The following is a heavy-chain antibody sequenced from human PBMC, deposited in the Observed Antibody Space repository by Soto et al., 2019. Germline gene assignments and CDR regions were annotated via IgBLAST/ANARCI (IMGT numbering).Heavy chain of an antibody. CDR1: GGTFSSYA. D-gene: IGHD2-2*01. J-gene: IGHJ6*02. CDR3: ARGNTVYCSSTSCYYYGMDV. Sequence: QVQLVQSGAEVKTPGSSVKVSCKASGGTFSSYAISWVRQAPGQGLEWMGGIIPIFGTANYAQKFQGRVTITADESTSTAYMELSSLRSEDTAVYYCARGNTVYCSSTSCYYYGMDVWGQGTTVTVSS. V-gene: IGHV1-69*01. CDR2: IIPIFGTA.